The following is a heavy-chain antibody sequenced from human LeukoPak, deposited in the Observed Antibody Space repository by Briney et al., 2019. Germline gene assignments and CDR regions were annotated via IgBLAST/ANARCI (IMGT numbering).Heavy chain of an antibody. J-gene: IGHJ4*02. CDR2: ISSSSSYI. CDR1: GFTVSTNY. V-gene: IGHV3-21*01. D-gene: IGHD6-6*01. CDR3: ASDWGAARPYYFDY. Sequence: GGSLRLSCAASGFTVSTNYMTWVRQAPGKGLEWVSSISSSSSYINYADSVKGRFTISRDNAKNSLYLQMNSLRAEDTAVYYCASDWGAARPYYFDYWGQGTLVTVSS.